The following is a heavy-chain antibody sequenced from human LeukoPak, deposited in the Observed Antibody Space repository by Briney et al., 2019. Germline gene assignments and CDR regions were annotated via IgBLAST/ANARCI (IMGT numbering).Heavy chain of an antibody. CDR1: GGSISSYY. CDR3: ARLVRYDFWSGYYRPYYFDY. Sequence: PSETLSLTRTVSGGSISSYYWSWIRQPPGKGLEWIGYIYYSGSTNYNPSLKSRVTISVDTSKNQFSLKLSSVTAADTAVYYCARLVRYDFWSGYYRPYYFDYWGQGTLVTVSS. CDR2: IYYSGST. V-gene: IGHV4-59*08. J-gene: IGHJ4*02. D-gene: IGHD3-3*01.